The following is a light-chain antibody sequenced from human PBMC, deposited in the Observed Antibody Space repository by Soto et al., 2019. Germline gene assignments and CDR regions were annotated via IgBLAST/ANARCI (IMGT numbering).Light chain of an antibody. J-gene: IGLJ1*01. CDR1: SSDVGGHNY. Sequence: QSALTQPASVSGSPGQSITISCTGTSSDVGGHNYVSWYQQHPGTVPKLMIYDVSTRPSGVSKRFSGSKSGNTASLTISGLQAEDEADYYCSSYTGSTYVFGTGTKVTVL. CDR3: SSYTGSTYV. CDR2: DVS. V-gene: IGLV2-14*01.